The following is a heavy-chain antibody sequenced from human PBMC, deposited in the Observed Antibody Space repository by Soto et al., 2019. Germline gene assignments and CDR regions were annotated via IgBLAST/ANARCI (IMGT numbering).Heavy chain of an antibody. D-gene: IGHD3-9*01. CDR2: IIPIFGTA. CDR1: GGTFSSYA. CDR3: ARAAYYDILTDSKDAFDI. V-gene: IGHV1-69*13. Sequence: SVKVSCNASGGTFSSYAISWVRQARGQVLEWMGGIIPIFGTANYAQKFQGRVTITADESTSTAYMELSSLRSEATAVYYCARAAYYDILTDSKDAFDIWGQGTMVTVSS. J-gene: IGHJ3*02.